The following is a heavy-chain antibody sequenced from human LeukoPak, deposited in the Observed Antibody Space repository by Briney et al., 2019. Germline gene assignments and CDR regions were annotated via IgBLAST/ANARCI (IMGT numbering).Heavy chain of an antibody. CDR2: IYYSGST. D-gene: IGHD3-22*01. V-gene: IGHV4-59*01. Sequence: SETLSLTCTVSGGSISSYYWSWIRQPPGKGLEWIGYIYYSGSTNYNPFLKSRVTISVDTSKNQFSLKLSSVTAADTAVYYCARVGHYDSSGYYYYYYYYMDVWGKGTTVTVSS. CDR1: GGSISSYY. J-gene: IGHJ6*03. CDR3: ARVGHYDSSGYYYYYYYYMDV.